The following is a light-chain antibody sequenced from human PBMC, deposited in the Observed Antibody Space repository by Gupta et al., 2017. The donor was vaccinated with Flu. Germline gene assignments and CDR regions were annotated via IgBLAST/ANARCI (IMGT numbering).Light chain of an antibody. Sequence: QSVLTQPPSVSGAPRPRVTIACTGSNSNIGAGYAVHWYQQLPRTAPKVVIYLTTSRPSGVPDRFSGSKSGTSAPLAISGLQAEDEADYYCQSYDISLRAWVFGAGTTLTVL. CDR2: LTT. CDR3: QSYDISLRAWV. V-gene: IGLV1-40*01. CDR1: NSNIGAGYA. J-gene: IGLJ3*02.